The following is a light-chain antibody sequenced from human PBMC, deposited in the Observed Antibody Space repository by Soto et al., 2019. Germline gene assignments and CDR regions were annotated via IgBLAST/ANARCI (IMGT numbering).Light chain of an antibody. CDR1: QSSSIY. Sequence: DIQMTQSPSSLSASVGDRVTITCRASQSSSIYLNWYQQKPGKAPKLLIYDASNLESGVPSRFSGSGSGTDFTLTINSLQPEDFATYYCQQSYNIPFTFGPGTRVDVK. CDR3: QQSYNIPFT. V-gene: IGKV1-39*01. J-gene: IGKJ3*01. CDR2: DAS.